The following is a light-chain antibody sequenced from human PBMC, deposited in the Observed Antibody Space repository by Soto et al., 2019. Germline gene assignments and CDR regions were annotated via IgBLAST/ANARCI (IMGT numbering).Light chain of an antibody. V-gene: IGKV1-5*01. J-gene: IGKJ4*01. CDR2: DAS. CDR3: QQYNSYSPFFT. CDR1: QSISSW. Sequence: DIQMTQSPSTLSASVGDRVTITCRASQSISSWLAWYQQKPGKAPKLLIYDASSLESGVPSRFSGSGSGTEFTLTISSLQPDDFATYYCQQYNSYSPFFTFGGGTKVDIK.